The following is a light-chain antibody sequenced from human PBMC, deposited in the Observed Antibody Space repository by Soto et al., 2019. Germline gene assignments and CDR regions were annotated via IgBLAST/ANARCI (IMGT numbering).Light chain of an antibody. V-gene: IGKV4-1*01. CDR3: QQYYSTPWT. Sequence: DIVMTQSPDSLAVSLGERATINCKSSQSVLYSSNNKNYLAWYQQKPGQPPKLLIYWASTRESGVPDRFSGSGSGTDFPLTISSLQAEDVAVSSCQQYYSTPWTFGQGTKVEIK. J-gene: IGKJ1*01. CDR2: WAS. CDR1: QSVLYSSNNKNY.